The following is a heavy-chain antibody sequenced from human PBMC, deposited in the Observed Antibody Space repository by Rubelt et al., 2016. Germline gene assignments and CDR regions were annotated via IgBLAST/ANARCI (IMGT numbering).Heavy chain of an antibody. CDR1: GGSISSSSYY. J-gene: IGHJ4*02. CDR3: ARGRFLEWLPPDY. CDR2: IYYRGST. Sequence: QLQLQESGPGLVKPSETLSLTCTVSGGSISSSSYYWGWIRQPPGKGLEWIGSIYYRGSTYYNPSLKRRVTISVDTSKNQVSLKLSSVTAADTAEYYCARGRFLEWLPPDYWGQGTLVTVSS. D-gene: IGHD3-3*01. V-gene: IGHV4-39*01.